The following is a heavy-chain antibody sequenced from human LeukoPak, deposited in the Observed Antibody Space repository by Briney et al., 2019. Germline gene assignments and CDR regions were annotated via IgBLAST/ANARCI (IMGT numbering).Heavy chain of an antibody. J-gene: IGHJ4*02. D-gene: IGHD4-17*01. CDR1: GFTFSSYG. Sequence: GGSLRLSCAVSGFTFSSYGMSWVRQAPGKGLEWVSGISNSGGSTYYADSVKGRFTISRDNSKNTLYLQMNGLRAEDTAVYYCAKVGLRLGGDYWGQGTLVTVSS. CDR3: AKVGLRLGGDY. CDR2: ISNSGGST. V-gene: IGHV3-23*01.